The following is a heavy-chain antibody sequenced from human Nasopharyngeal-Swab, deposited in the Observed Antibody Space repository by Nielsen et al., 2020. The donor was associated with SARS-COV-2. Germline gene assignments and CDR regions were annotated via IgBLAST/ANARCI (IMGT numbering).Heavy chain of an antibody. V-gene: IGHV3-48*02. J-gene: IGHJ4*02. CDR1: GFPFRSYS. CDR3: ARGSGSYIDY. Sequence: GGVLRPSFAAPGFPFRSYSMNWVRQAPGKGLEWVSYISSSSSTIYYADSVKGRFTISRDNAKNSLYLQMNSLRDEDTAVYYCARGSGSYIDYWGQGTLVTVSS. CDR2: ISSSSSTI. D-gene: IGHD1-26*01.